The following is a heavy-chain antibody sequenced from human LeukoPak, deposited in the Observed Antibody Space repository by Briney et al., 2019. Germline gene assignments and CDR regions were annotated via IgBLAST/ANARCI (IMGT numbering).Heavy chain of an antibody. J-gene: IGHJ1*01. Sequence: GGSLRLSCAASGFTFSSYGMHWVRQAPGKGLEWVAVISYDGSNKYYADSVKGRFTISRDNSKNTLYLQMNSLRAEDTAVYYCARDLGYYDSSGYYRGAEYFQHWGQGTLVTVSS. CDR3: ARDLGYYDSSGYYRGAEYFQH. CDR2: ISYDGSNK. CDR1: GFTFSSYG. D-gene: IGHD3-22*01. V-gene: IGHV3-30*03.